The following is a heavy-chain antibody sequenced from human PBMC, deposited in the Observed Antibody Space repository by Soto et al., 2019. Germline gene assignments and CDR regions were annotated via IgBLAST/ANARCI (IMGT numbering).Heavy chain of an antibody. CDR3: ARVDASLYDAFDV. J-gene: IGHJ3*01. Sequence: ASVKVSCKASGYTFTGYFLHWVRQAPGQGLEWMGWINPNTGATNYAQKFQGRVTMTRDTSISTVYMELNRLRSDDTAVYFCARVDASLYDAFDVRGQGTMVTVSS. CDR1: GYTFTGYF. D-gene: IGHD2-8*01. CDR2: INPNTGAT. V-gene: IGHV1-2*02.